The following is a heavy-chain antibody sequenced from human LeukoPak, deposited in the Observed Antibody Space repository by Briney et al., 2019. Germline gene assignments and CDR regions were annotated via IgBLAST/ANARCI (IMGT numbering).Heavy chain of an antibody. V-gene: IGHV3-48*03. J-gene: IGHJ2*01. CDR1: GFTFSSYE. D-gene: IGHD2-2*01. CDR2: ISSSGSTI. CDR3: AREESSRDWYFDL. Sequence: PGGSLRLSCAASGFTFSSYEMNWVRPAPGKGLEWVSYISSSGSTIYYADSVKGGFPISRDNAKNSLYLKMNSLRAEDTAVYYCAREESSRDWYFDLWGRGTLVTVSS.